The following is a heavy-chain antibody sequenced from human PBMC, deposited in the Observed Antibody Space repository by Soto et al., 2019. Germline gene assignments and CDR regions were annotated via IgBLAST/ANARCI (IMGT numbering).Heavy chain of an antibody. CDR2: IIPTLGTP. CDR1: GGIFSNFA. V-gene: IGHV1-69*01. J-gene: IGHJ4*02. CDR3: ARVGLGAYDY. Sequence: QVQLVQSGAEVKKPGYSVKVSCKASGGIFSNFAFNWMRQAPGQGLEWMGGIIPTLGTPHYAQKFLGRVTITADESTRTVYMEMSSLTVEDTAVYYCARVGLGAYDYWGQGTLVIVSS. D-gene: IGHD6-19*01.